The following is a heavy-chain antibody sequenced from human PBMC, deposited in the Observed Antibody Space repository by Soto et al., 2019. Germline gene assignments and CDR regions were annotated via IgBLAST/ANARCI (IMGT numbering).Heavy chain of an antibody. CDR3: ASDLSGRADV. V-gene: IGHV3-74*02. CDR2: MNEDGGTT. CDR1: GFSFSSYW. J-gene: IGHJ6*02. D-gene: IGHD3-10*01. Sequence: EVQLVESGGGLVRPGGSLRLSCAASGFSFSSYWMHWVRQVPGKGLVWVARMNEDGGTTDYADSVKGRFTISRDNAKNTVYLQMNGLRVEDTAVYYCASDLSGRADVWGQGTTVTVSS.